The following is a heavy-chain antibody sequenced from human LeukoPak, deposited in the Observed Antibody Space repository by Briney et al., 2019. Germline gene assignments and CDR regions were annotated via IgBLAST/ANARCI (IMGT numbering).Heavy chain of an antibody. V-gene: IGHV3-7*03. CDR1: GFTFSSYW. J-gene: IGHJ3*02. D-gene: IGHD3-10*01. CDR2: IKQDGSEK. CDR3: ATYRMVRAPNDAFDI. Sequence: GGSLRLSCAASGFTFSSYWMSWVRQAPGKGLEWVANIKQDGSEKYYVDSVKGRSTISRDNAKNSLYLQMNSLRAEDTAVYYCATYRMVRAPNDAFDIWGQGTMVTVSS.